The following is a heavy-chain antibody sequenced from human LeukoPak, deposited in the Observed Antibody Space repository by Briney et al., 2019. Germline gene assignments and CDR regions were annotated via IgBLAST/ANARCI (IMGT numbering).Heavy chain of an antibody. V-gene: IGHV4-34*01. CDR1: GGSFSGYY. D-gene: IGHD2-2*01. CDR2: INHSGST. J-gene: IGHJ5*02. Sequence: SETLSLTCAVYGGSFSGYYWSWIRQPPGKGPEWIGEINHSGSTNYNPSLKSRVTISVDTSKNQFSLKLSSVTAADTAVYYCARGQYQLLPGNWFDPWGQGTLVTVSS. CDR3: ARGQYQLLPGNWFDP.